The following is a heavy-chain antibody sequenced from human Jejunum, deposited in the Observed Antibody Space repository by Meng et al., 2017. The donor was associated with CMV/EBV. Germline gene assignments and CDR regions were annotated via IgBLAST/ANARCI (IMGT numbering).Heavy chain of an antibody. CDR1: GFSVSSYW. D-gene: IGHD1/OR15-1a*01. CDR3: ARANNHAMDV. Sequence: CAASGFSVSSYWMHWVRQAPGKGLVWVSRINSEGSSTTYADPVKGRFTFSRDNAKNTLYLQMNSLRAEDTAVYYCARANNHAMDVWGQGTTVTVSS. CDR2: INSEGSST. V-gene: IGHV3-74*01. J-gene: IGHJ6*02.